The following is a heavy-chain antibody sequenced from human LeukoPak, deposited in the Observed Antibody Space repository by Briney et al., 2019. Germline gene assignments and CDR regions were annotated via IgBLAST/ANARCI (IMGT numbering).Heavy chain of an antibody. V-gene: IGHV7-4-1*02. CDR2: INTTTGSP. J-gene: IGHJ4*02. Sequence: ASVKVSCKASGYIFTNYEMNWVRQAHGQGLEWMGWINTTTGSPTYAQGFTGRFVFSLDTSVSTTYLQISSLEAEDTAVYYCARTVLGATGYFDYWGQGTLITVSS. CDR3: ARTVLGATGYFDY. CDR1: GYIFTNYE. D-gene: IGHD1-26*01.